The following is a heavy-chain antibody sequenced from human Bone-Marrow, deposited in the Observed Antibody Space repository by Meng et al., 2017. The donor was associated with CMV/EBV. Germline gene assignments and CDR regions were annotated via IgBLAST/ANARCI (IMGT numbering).Heavy chain of an antibody. V-gene: IGHV1-69*10. Sequence: SVKVSCKASGGTFSSYAISWVRQAPGQGLEWMGGIIPILGIANYAQKFQGRVTITADKSTSTAYMELSSLRSEDTAVYYCARLLGRSGSYYRAGAFDIWGQGTMVTASS. CDR1: GGTFSSYA. D-gene: IGHD1-26*01. J-gene: IGHJ3*02. CDR3: ARLLGRSGSYYRAGAFDI. CDR2: IIPILGIA.